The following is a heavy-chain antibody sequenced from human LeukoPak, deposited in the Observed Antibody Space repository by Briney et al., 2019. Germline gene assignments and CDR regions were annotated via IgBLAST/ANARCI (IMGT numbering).Heavy chain of an antibody. CDR3: ARNGGVAAATFDY. CDR1: GFTVSSNY. Sequence: GGSLRLSCAASGFTVSSNYMSWVRQAPGNGLEWVSVIYSGGSTYYADSVKGRFTISRDNSKNTLYLQMNSLRAEDTAVYYCARNGGVAAATFDYWGQGTLVTVSS. V-gene: IGHV3-53*01. J-gene: IGHJ4*02. CDR2: IYSGGST. D-gene: IGHD6-13*01.